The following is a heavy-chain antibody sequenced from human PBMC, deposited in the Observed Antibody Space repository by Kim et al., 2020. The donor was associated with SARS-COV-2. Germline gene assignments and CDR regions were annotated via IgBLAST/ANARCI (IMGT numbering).Heavy chain of an antibody. J-gene: IGHJ6*02. Sequence: SETLSLTCAVYGGSFSGYYWSWIRQPPGKGLEWIGEINHSGSTNYNPSLKSRVTISVDTSKNQFSVKLSSVTAADTAVYYCARVAPWVWETYYYYGMDVWGQGTTVTVSS. CDR1: GGSFSGYY. CDR2: INHSGST. CDR3: ARVAPWVWETYYYYGMDV. V-gene: IGHV4-34*01. D-gene: IGHD3-16*01.